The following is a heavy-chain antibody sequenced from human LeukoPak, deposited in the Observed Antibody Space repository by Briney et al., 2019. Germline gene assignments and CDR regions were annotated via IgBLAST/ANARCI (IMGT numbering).Heavy chain of an antibody. CDR2: ISSSGSTI. D-gene: IGHD3-9*01. J-gene: IGHJ6*03. CDR1: GFTFSDYY. CDR3: ARKLRYFDWLSYYYYYYMDV. Sequence: GGSLRLSCAASGFTFSDYYMSWIRQAPGKGLEWVSYISSSGSTIYYADSVKGRFTISRDNAKNSLYLQMNSLRAEDTAVYYCARKLRYFDWLSYYYYYYMDVWGKGTTVTISS. V-gene: IGHV3-11*04.